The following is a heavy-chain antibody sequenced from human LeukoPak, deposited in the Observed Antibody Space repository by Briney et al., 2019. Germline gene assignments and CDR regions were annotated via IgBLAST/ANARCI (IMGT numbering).Heavy chain of an antibody. CDR2: INHSGST. Sequence: SETLSLTCAVYGGSFSGYYWSWIRQPPGKGLEWIGEINHSGSTNYNPSLKSRVTISVDTSKNQFSLKLSSVTAADTAVYYCARAGRAYYGSGKWFDPWGQGTRVTVSS. D-gene: IGHD3-10*01. V-gene: IGHV4-34*01. CDR3: ARAGRAYYGSGKWFDP. CDR1: GGSFSGYY. J-gene: IGHJ5*02.